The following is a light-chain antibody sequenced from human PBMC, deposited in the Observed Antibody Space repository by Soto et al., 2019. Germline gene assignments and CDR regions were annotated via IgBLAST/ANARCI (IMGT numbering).Light chain of an antibody. Sequence: AIQMTQSPPSLSASVGDRVAISCRASQDIRNTLAWYQQKPGEAPKLLIFAASNLQSGVPSRLSGSGSVTDFTLAITGLQPEDFATYYCLQYYNFSWTFGQGTKVDIK. J-gene: IGKJ1*01. V-gene: IGKV1-6*01. CDR1: QDIRNT. CDR2: AAS. CDR3: LQYYNFSWT.